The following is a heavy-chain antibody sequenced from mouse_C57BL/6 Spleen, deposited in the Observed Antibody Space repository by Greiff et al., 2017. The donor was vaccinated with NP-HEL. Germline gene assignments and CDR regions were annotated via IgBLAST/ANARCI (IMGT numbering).Heavy chain of an antibody. CDR2: ISNLAYSI. Sequence: EVQLVESGGGLVQPGGSLKLSCAASGFTFSDYGMAWVRQAPRKGPEWVAFISNLAYSIYYADTVTGRFTISRENAKNTLYLEMSSLRSEDTAMYYCARQDYYNGLFAYWGQGTLVTVSA. CDR1: GFTFSDYG. CDR3: ARQDYYNGLFAY. V-gene: IGHV5-15*01. D-gene: IGHD1-1*01. J-gene: IGHJ3*01.